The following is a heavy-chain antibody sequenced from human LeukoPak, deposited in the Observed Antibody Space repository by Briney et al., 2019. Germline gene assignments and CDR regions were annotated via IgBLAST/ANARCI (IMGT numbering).Heavy chain of an antibody. Sequence: GASVKVSCKASGYTFTSYYMHWVRQAPGQGLEWMGIINPSGGSTSYAQKFQGRVTMTRDTSTSTVYMELSSLRSEDTAVYYCASSRGYCSSTSCLSKLDYWGQGTLVTVSS. J-gene: IGHJ4*02. D-gene: IGHD2-2*01. CDR3: ASSRGYCSSTSCLSKLDY. CDR2: INPSGGST. V-gene: IGHV1-46*01. CDR1: GYTFTSYY.